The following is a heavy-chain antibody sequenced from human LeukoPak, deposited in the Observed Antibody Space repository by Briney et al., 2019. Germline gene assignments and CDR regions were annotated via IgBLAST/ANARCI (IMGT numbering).Heavy chain of an antibody. V-gene: IGHV4-34*01. CDR1: GGSLSGYY. Sequence: PSETLSLTCAVYGGSLSGYYWSWIRQPPGEGLEWIGEINHSGSTNYNPSLKSRVTISVDTSKNQFSLKLSSVTAADTAVYYCARLPYYYDSSGYYYFSFDYWGQGTLVTVSS. CDR2: INHSGST. CDR3: ARLPYYYDSSGYYYFSFDY. D-gene: IGHD3-22*01. J-gene: IGHJ4*02.